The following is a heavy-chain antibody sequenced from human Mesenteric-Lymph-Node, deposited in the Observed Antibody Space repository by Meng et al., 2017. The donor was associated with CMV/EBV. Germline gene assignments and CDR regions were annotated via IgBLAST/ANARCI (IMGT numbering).Heavy chain of an antibody. CDR2: IYYSGST. J-gene: IGHJ4*02. CDR3: ARDGVVPASFDY. D-gene: IGHD2-2*01. Sequence: SETLSLTCTVSGGSISSGGYYWSWIRQHPGKGLEWIGYIYYSGSTYYNPSLKSRVTISVDTSKNQFSLKLSSVTAADTAVYYCARDGVVPASFDYWGQGTLVTVSS. V-gene: IGHV4-31*03. CDR1: GGSISSGGYY.